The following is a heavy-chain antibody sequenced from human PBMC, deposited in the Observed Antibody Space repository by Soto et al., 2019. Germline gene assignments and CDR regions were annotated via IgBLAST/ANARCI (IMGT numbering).Heavy chain of an antibody. V-gene: IGHV3-72*01. J-gene: IGHJ6*02. CDR3: AREGPGYCSGGSCHTNYYYGMDV. CDR2: TRNKANSYTT. Sequence: GGSLRLSCAASGFTFSDHYMDWVRQAPGKGLEWVGRTRNKANSYTTEYAASVKGRFTISRDDSKNSLYLQMNSLKTEDTAVYYCAREGPGYCSGGSCHTNYYYGMDVWGQGTTVTVSS. D-gene: IGHD2-15*01. CDR1: GFTFSDHY.